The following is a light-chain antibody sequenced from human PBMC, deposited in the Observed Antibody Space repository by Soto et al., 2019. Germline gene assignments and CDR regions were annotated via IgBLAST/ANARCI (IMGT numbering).Light chain of an antibody. CDR3: SSVTSTGTVI. J-gene: IGLJ2*01. CDR2: EVI. CDR1: SSDIGTYTY. Sequence: QSVLTQRASVSGSPGQSITISCTGSSSDIGTYTYVSWYQQHPGIAPKLIIYEVINRPSGVSDRFSGSKSGNTASLTISGLQAEDEADYYCSSVTSTGTVIFGGGTKLTVL. V-gene: IGLV2-14*01.